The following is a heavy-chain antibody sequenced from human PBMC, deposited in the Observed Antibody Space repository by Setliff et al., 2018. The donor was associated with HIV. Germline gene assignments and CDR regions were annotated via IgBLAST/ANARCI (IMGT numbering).Heavy chain of an antibody. CDR3: ARGGGGYYYVGAVDI. CDR2: INAGNGNT. CDR1: GYTFTSYG. Sequence: ASVKVSCKASGYTFTSYGVSWVRQAPGQGLEWMGWINAGNGNTKYSQEFQGRVTMTGNTSISTAYMELSSLRSEDTAVYYCARGGGGYYYVGAVDIWGQGTVVTVSS. V-gene: IGHV1-8*02. D-gene: IGHD3-22*01. J-gene: IGHJ3*02.